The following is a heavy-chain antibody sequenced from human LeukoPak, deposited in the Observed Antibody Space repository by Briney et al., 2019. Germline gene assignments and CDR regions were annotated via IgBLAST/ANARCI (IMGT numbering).Heavy chain of an antibody. CDR1: GFTFSSYS. J-gene: IGHJ4*02. D-gene: IGHD5-12*01. Sequence: GSLRLSCAASGFTFSSYSMNWVRQAPGKGLEWVSYISSSSSTIYYADSVKGRFTISRDNAKNSLYLQMNSLRAEDTAVYYCARSDGIWWAPDPFDYWGQGTLVTVSS. CDR3: ARSDGIWWAPDPFDY. V-gene: IGHV3-48*01. CDR2: ISSSSSTI.